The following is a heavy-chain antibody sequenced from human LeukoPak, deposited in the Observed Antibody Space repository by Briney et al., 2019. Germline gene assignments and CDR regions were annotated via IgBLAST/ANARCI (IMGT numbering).Heavy chain of an antibody. J-gene: IGHJ6*03. Sequence: PGGSLRLSCAPSGFTFSSYTMYWVRQPLGKGRAWVSNIGTSSTTIYYADSVKGRFTISRDNAKNSLYLQMNSLRADDTAVYYCARFAAGGSYYYYMDVWGKGTTVTVSS. CDR3: ARFAAGGSYYYYMDV. D-gene: IGHD6-25*01. V-gene: IGHV3-48*01. CDR2: IGTSSTTI. CDR1: GFTFSSYT.